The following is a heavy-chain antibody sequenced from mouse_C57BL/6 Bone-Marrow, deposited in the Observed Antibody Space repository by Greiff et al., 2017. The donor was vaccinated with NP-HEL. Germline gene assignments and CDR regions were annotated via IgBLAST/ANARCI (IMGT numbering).Heavy chain of an antibody. CDR2: ISYDGSN. CDR1: GYSITSGYY. J-gene: IGHJ3*01. Sequence: DVQLVESGPGLVKPSQSLSLTCSVTGYSITSGYYWNWIRQFPGNKLEWMGYISYDGSNNYNPSLKNRISITRDTSKNQFFLKLNSVTTEDTATYYCASSNWLAYWGQGTLVTVSA. V-gene: IGHV3-6*01. CDR3: ASSNWLAY.